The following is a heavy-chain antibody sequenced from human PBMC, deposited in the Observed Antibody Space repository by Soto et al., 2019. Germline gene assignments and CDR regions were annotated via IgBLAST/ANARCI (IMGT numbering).Heavy chain of an antibody. CDR2: IYSGGST. Sequence: GGSLRLSCAASGFTVSSNYMSWVRQAPGKGLEWVSVIYSGGSTYYADSVKGRFTISRDNSKNTLYLQMNSLRAEDTAVYYCASRCGGDCYFDYWGQGTLVTVSS. J-gene: IGHJ4*02. CDR3: ASRCGGDCYFDY. CDR1: GFTVSSNY. V-gene: IGHV3-53*01. D-gene: IGHD2-21*02.